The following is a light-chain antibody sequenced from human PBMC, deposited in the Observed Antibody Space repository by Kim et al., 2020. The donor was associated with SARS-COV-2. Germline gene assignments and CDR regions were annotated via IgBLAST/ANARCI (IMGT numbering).Light chain of an antibody. CDR1: SSDVGGYDY. CDR2: DVN. CDR3: CSYAGKYSAV. Sequence: GQSVTIFCTGTSSDVGGYDYVSWYQQHPGKVPKLMIYDVNRRPSGVPDRFSGSKSGNTASLTISGLQADDEGDYYCCSYAGKYSAVFGGGTQLTVL. J-gene: IGLJ2*01. V-gene: IGLV2-11*01.